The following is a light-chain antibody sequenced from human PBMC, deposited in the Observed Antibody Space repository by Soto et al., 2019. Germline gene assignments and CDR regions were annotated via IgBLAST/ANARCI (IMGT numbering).Light chain of an antibody. CDR1: QSVNSNY. Sequence: ESVLTQSPGTLSLSPGERATLSCRASQSVNSNYLAWYQQKPGQAPRLLIYGASSRATGIPDRFSGSGSGTDFTLTISRLEPEDFAVYYCQQYGSSSLTFGGGTKVEIK. J-gene: IGKJ4*01. CDR2: GAS. CDR3: QQYGSSSLT. V-gene: IGKV3-20*01.